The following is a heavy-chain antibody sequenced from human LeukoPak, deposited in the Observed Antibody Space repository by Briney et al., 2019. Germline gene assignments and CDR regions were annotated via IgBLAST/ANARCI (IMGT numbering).Heavy chain of an antibody. CDR1: GGSISSGGYY. V-gene: IGHV4-30-2*01. Sequence: PSETLSLTCTVSGGSISSGGYYWSWIRQPPGEGLEWIGYIYHSGSTYYNPSLKSRVTISVDRSKNQFSLKLSSVTAADTAVYYCARVYSSGSRAFQHWGQGTLVTVSS. D-gene: IGHD6-19*01. CDR2: IYHSGST. J-gene: IGHJ1*01. CDR3: ARVYSSGSRAFQH.